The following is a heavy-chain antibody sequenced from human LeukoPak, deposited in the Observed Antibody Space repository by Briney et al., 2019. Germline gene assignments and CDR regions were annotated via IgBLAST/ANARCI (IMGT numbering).Heavy chain of an antibody. Sequence: ASAKVSCKASGGTFSSYAISWVRQAPGQGLEWMGRIIPIFGIANYAQKFQGRVTITADKSTSTAYMELSSLRSEDTAVYYCAREGYSYGNAWGQGTLVTVSS. J-gene: IGHJ5*02. V-gene: IGHV1-69*04. CDR2: IIPIFGIA. D-gene: IGHD5-18*01. CDR1: GGTFSSYA. CDR3: AREGYSYGNA.